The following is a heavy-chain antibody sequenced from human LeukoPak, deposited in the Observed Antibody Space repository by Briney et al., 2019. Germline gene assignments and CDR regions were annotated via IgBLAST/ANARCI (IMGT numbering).Heavy chain of an antibody. CDR1: GFTFSSYA. J-gene: IGHJ4*02. D-gene: IGHD6-19*01. CDR2: ISGSGGST. Sequence: GGSLRLSCAASGFTFSSYALSWVRQAPGKGLEWVSAISGSGGSTYYADSVKGRFTISRDNSKNTLYLQMSSLRAEDTAVYCCACSSGWYLAGIDYWGQGTLVTVSS. V-gene: IGHV3-23*01. CDR3: ACSSGWYLAGIDY.